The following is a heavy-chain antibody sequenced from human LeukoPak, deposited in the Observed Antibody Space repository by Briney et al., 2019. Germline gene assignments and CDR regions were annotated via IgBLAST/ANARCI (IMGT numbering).Heavy chain of an antibody. J-gene: IGHJ4*02. CDR2: IPSSSSFI. V-gene: IGHV3-21*05. Sequence: GGSLRLSCAASGFTFSSYSMNWVRQAPGKGLEWVAYIPSSSSFIFYADSVKGRFTISRDNAKNSLYLQMNSLRAEDTAVYYCARGLRSTWTPDYWGQGTLVTVSS. D-gene: IGHD6-13*01. CDR1: GFTFSSYS. CDR3: ARGLRSTWTPDY.